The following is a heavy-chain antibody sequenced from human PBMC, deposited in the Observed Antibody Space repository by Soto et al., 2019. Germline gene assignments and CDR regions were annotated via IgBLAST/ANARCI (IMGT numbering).Heavy chain of an antibody. CDR2: IYYSGST. D-gene: IGHD2-15*01. V-gene: IGHV4-31*03. CDR3: ARDHEGSYCSGGSCYYNWFAS. Sequence: PSETLSLTCTVSGGPISSGGYYWSWIRQHPGKGLEWIGYIYYSGSTYYNPSLKSRVTISVDTSKNQFSLKLSSVTAADTAVYYCARDHEGSYCSGGSCYYNWFASWGQGTLVTVSS. CDR1: GGPISSGGYY. J-gene: IGHJ5*01.